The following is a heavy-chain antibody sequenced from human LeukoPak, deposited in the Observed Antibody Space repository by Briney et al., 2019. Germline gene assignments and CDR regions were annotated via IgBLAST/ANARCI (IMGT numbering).Heavy chain of an antibody. D-gene: IGHD3-22*01. J-gene: IGHJ3*02. CDR3: AREGGSITMIVDDAFDI. CDR2: IIPIFGTA. CDR1: GGTFSSYA. V-gene: IGHV1-69*05. Sequence: SVKVSCKASGGTFSSYAINWVRQAPGQGLEWMGGIIPIFGTANYAQKFQGRVTITTDESTSTAYMELSSLRSEDTAVYYCAREGGSITMIVDDAFDIWGQGTMVTVSS.